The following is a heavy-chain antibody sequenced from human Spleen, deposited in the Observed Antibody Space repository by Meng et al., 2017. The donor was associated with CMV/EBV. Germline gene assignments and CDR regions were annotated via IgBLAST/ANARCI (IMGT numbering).Heavy chain of an antibody. CDR2: MNPNSGNT. CDR3: AKDSVRGYYYYYGMDV. Sequence: ASVKVSCKASGYTFTAYYIHWVRQATGQGLEWMGWMNPNSGNTGYAQKFQGRVTMTRNTSINTAYMELSSLTSEDTAVYYCAKDSVRGYYYYYGMDVWGQGTTVTVSS. J-gene: IGHJ6*02. D-gene: IGHD3-10*01. CDR1: GYTFTAYY. V-gene: IGHV1-8*02.